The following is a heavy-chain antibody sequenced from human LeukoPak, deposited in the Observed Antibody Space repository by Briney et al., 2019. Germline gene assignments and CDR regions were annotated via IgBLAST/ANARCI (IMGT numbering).Heavy chain of an antibody. J-gene: IGHJ4*02. CDR3: ARTSVEAGDMYSSGWFTLDY. Sequence: GGSLRLSCVASGFTFSSYTMHWVRQAPGKGLEWVAVISFDGSNKYYTDSVKGRFTISRDNSRNTLYLQMSSLRAEDTAVYYCARTSVEAGDMYSSGWFTLDYWGQGTLVTVSS. CDR1: GFTFSSYT. D-gene: IGHD6-19*01. CDR2: ISFDGSNK. V-gene: IGHV3-30*04.